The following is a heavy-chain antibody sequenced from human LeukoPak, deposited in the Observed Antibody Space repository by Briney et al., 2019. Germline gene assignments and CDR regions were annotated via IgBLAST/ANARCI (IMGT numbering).Heavy chain of an antibody. V-gene: IGHV1-3*01. Sequence: GASVTVSCTASGYTFTSYAMHWVRQAPGQRLEWMGGINAGNGNTKYSQKFQGRVTITRDTSASTAYMELSSLRSEDTAVYYCARPLYGDYELDYWGQGTLVTVSS. D-gene: IGHD4-17*01. CDR2: INAGNGNT. CDR3: ARPLYGDYELDY. CDR1: GYTFTSYA. J-gene: IGHJ4*02.